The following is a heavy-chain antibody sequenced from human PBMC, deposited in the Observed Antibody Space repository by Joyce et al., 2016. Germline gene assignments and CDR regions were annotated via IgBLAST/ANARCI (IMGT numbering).Heavy chain of an antibody. D-gene: IGHD6-13*01. CDR3: AKPPYSNSQYS. CDR1: GITFSSYA. J-gene: IGHJ4*02. CDR2: IDRGGDTS. V-gene: IGHV3-23*01. Sequence: EVHLLESGGGLVQPGGSLRLSCAASGITFSSYAMSWVRQAPGKGLEWVAAIDRGGDTSYHADSVKGRFTISRDNAKSTLYLQMNSLRVDDTAVYYCAKPPYSNSQYSWGQGTLVTVSS.